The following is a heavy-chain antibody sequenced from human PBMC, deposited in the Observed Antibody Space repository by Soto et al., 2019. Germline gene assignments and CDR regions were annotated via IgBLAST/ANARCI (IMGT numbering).Heavy chain of an antibody. CDR3: AWTYYYGSGRRKPHYYYGMDV. D-gene: IGHD3-10*01. CDR2: ISYSGSS. J-gene: IGHJ6*02. CDR1: GGSISSSSYY. Sequence: SETLSLTCTVSGGSISSSSYYWGWIRQPPGRGLEWVGSISYSGSSYYNPSLKSRVTISVDTSKNQFSLRLSSVTAADTAVYYCAWTYYYGSGRRKPHYYYGMDVWGQGTTVTVSS. V-gene: IGHV4-39*01.